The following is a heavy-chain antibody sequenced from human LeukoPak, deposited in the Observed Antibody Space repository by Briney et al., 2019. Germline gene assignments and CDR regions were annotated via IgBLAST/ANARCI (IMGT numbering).Heavy chain of an antibody. J-gene: IGHJ4*02. V-gene: IGHV3-23*01. CDR3: AKLQDFYDNSGYSYFDN. Sequence: GGSLTLSCAASGFTFNHYAMSWVRQAPGKGLEWVSSITGNSLNTYEADFIEGRFTISRDDSKSTVYLHLNRLRAEDTAVYYCAKLQDFYDNSGYSYFDNWGQGTLVTVSS. CDR2: ITGNSLNT. CDR1: GFTFNHYA. D-gene: IGHD3-22*01.